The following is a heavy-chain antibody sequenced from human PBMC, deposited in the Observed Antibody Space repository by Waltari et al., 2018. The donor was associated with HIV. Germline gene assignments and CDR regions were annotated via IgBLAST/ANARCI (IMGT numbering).Heavy chain of an antibody. CDR1: GFTFSRYG. J-gene: IGHJ4*01. CDR3: AKGWTPRYFDY. Sequence: QVQLVESGGGVVQPGRSLSLSCAASGFTFSRYGMHWVRQAPGKGLEWVAVISYDGSNKYYADSVKGRFTISRDKSKNTLDLQMNSLRAEDTAVYYCAKGWTPRYFDYWG. CDR2: ISYDGSNK. D-gene: IGHD1-1*01. V-gene: IGHV3-30*18.